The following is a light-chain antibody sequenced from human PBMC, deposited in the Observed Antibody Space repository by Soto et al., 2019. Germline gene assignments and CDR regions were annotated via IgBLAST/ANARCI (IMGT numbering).Light chain of an antibody. CDR1: QSVSSSY. Sequence: EIVLTQSPGTLSLSPGERATLSCRASQSVSSSYLAWYQQNRGQAPRLLIYGASSRATGIPDRFSGSGSGTDFTLTISRVEPEDFAVYYCQQYGSSRWTFGQGTKVEIK. CDR2: GAS. J-gene: IGKJ1*01. CDR3: QQYGSSRWT. V-gene: IGKV3-20*01.